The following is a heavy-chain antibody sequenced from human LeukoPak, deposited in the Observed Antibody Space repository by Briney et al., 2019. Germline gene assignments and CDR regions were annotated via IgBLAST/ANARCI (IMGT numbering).Heavy chain of an antibody. V-gene: IGHV4-61*01. D-gene: IGHD1-26*01. CDR1: GGSISSGSYY. CDR3: AREGDSGYNWFDP. CDR2: IYYSGST. Sequence: TSETLSLTCTVSGGSISSGSYYWSWIRQPPGKGLEWIGYIYYSGSTNYNPSLKSRVTISVDTSKNQFSLKLSSVTAADTAVYYCAREGDSGYNWFDPWGQGTLVTVSS. J-gene: IGHJ5*02.